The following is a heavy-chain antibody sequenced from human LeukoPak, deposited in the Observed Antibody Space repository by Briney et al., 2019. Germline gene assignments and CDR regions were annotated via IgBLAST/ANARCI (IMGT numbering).Heavy chain of an antibody. V-gene: IGHV4-61*02. J-gene: IGHJ6*03. CDR3: ARVDYVWGSSYCYYYYMDV. D-gene: IGHD3-16*01. CDR1: GGSISSGSYY. Sequence: SMTLSLTCTVSGGSISSGSYYWSWIRQPAGKGLEWIGRIYTSGSTNYNPSLKSRVTISVDTSKNQFSLKLSSVTAADTAVYYCARVDYVWGSSYCYYYYMDVWGKGTTVTVSS. CDR2: IYTSGST.